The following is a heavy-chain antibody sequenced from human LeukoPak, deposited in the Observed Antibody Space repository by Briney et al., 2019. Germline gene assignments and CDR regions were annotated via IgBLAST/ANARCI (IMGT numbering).Heavy chain of an antibody. D-gene: IGHD2-15*01. CDR2: IYYSGST. Sequence: PSETLSLTCTVSGGSISSSSYYWGWIRQPPGKGLEWIGSIYYSGSTYYNPSLKSRVTISVDTSKNQFSLKLSSVTAADTAVYYCARTVGGSWGYYYYMDVWGKGTTVTISS. V-gene: IGHV4-39*07. CDR1: GGSISSSSYY. J-gene: IGHJ6*03. CDR3: ARTVGGSWGYYYYMDV.